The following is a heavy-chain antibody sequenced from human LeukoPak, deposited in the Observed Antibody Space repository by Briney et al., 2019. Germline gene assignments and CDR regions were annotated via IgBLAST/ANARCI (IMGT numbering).Heavy chain of an antibody. V-gene: IGHV3-23*01. J-gene: IGHJ4*02. CDR2: ISGSGGST. CDR3: AKDRGRISVVAFDY. CDR1: GFTFSSYT. D-gene: IGHD3-16*02. Sequence: PGGSLRLSCAASGFTFSSYTMSWVRQAPGKGLEWVSAISGSGGSTYYADSVKGRFTISRDNSKNTLYLQMNSLRAEDTAVYYCAKDRGRISVVAFDYWGQGALVTVSS.